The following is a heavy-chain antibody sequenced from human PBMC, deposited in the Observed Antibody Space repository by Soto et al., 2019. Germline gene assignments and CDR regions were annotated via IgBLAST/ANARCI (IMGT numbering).Heavy chain of an antibody. D-gene: IGHD1-7*01. CDR1: GDSLSSSRFY. V-gene: IGHV4-39*05. J-gene: IGHJ4*02. CDR2: IYYTGST. Sequence: TETPALTCTVSGDSLSSSRFYWAGIRQPPGKGLEWIGSIYYTGSTYYNPSLKSRVTISVDTSKNQFSLKLSSVTAADTAVYYCATSYSITGTLAYWGQRTLVTVS. CDR3: ATSYSITGTLAY.